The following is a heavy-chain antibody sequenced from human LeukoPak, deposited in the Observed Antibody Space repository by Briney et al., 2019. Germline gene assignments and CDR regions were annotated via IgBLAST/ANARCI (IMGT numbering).Heavy chain of an antibody. CDR1: GYTFTGYY. D-gene: IGHD6-13*01. V-gene: IGHV1-2*02. Sequence: ASVKVSCKASGYTFTGYYMHWVRQAPGQGLEWMGWINPNSGDTGYAQKFQGRVTMTRDMSISTIYMELTRLRSDDTALYYCAGWDGYSSSPDYWGQGTLVTVSS. J-gene: IGHJ4*02. CDR3: AGWDGYSSSPDY. CDR2: INPNSGDT.